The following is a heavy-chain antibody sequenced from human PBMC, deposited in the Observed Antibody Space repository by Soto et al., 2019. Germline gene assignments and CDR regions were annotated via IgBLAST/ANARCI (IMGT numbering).Heavy chain of an antibody. D-gene: IGHD2-21*02. CDR2: LTGSGDRT. CDR3: SIGTAVASGDMAY. V-gene: IGHV3-23*01. J-gene: IGHJ4*02. CDR1: GFTFSSFA. Sequence: EVQLLESGGGLVQPGGSLRLSCAASGFTFSSFAMTWVRQAQGKGLEWVSSLTGSGDRTYYADSVKGRFTISRDNSMNTLYLQMISLRADDTSLYYCSIGTAVASGDMAYWGQGTLVTVSS.